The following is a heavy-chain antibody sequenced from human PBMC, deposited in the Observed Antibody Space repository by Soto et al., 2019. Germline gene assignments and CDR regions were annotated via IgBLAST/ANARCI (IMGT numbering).Heavy chain of an antibody. D-gene: IGHD3-9*01. J-gene: IGHJ4*02. Sequence: LETLSLTCSVSGDSINSHKYYWGWIRQPPGKGLEWIGSIYYRGNTYYNPSLQTRVTISLDKSKSQFSLRLNSVTAADSAVYFCARLEGLATISYYFDFWGQGAQVTVSS. CDR1: GDSINSHKYY. CDR2: IYYRGNT. CDR3: ARLEGLATISYYFDF. V-gene: IGHV4-39*01.